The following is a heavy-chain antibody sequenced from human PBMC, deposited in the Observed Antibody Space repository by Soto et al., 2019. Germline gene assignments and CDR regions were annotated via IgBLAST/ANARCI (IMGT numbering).Heavy chain of an antibody. D-gene: IGHD6-19*01. CDR3: ARLYSSGWPRSYSDY. CDR2: ISAFNGAT. CDR1: GYTFTRFG. J-gene: IGHJ4*02. V-gene: IGHV1-18*01. Sequence: ASVKVSCKASGYTFTRFGISWVRQAPGQGLEWMGWISAFNGATNYAQKFQDRITMTTDTPTSTAYMELRSLRSDDTAGYYCARLYSSGWPRSYSDYWGRGTLVTVSS.